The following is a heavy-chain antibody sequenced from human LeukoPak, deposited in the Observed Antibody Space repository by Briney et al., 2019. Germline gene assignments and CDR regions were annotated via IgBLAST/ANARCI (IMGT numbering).Heavy chain of an antibody. V-gene: IGHV3-30*04. Sequence: PGRSVRLSCAASGFTFNHYPMHGLRQAPAKGLDGVGLWCYYRFQKYFVGSVTGRFTIFTDNSRNTLFLQMSNLRPDDTALYYCASRYVSNWYFFGAWGQGTLVTVSS. D-gene: IGHD6-13*01. CDR1: GFTFNHYP. CDR3: ASRYVSNWYFFGA. CDR2: WCYYRFQK. J-gene: IGHJ5*02.